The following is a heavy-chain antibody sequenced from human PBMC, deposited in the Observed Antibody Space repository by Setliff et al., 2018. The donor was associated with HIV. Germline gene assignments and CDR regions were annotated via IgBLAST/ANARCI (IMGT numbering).Heavy chain of an antibody. Sequence: GGSLRLSCAASGFTVSRFYMSWVRQAPGKGLEWVSVIYSGDTTYYADSVKGRFTVSRDKSKNTLFLQMNSLRADDTAVYYCARDIGHDFPWGNSLMGAFDIWGQGTLVTVSS. CDR2: IYSGDTT. D-gene: IGHD3-16*01. V-gene: IGHV3-53*01. CDR3: ARDIGHDFPWGNSLMGAFDI. CDR1: GFTVSRFY. J-gene: IGHJ3*02.